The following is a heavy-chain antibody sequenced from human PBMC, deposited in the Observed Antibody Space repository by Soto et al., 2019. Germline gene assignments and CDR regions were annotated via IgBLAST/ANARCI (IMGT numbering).Heavy chain of an antibody. CDR3: ARDRIAVADEDGMDV. CDR2: IYYSGST. CDR1: GGSISRYY. Sequence: SETLSLTYTVSGGSISRYYWSWIRQPPGKGLEWIGYIYYSGSTNYNPSLKSRVTISVDTSKNQFSLKLSSVTAADTAVYYCARDRIAVADEDGMDVWGQGTTVTVSS. D-gene: IGHD6-19*01. V-gene: IGHV4-59*01. J-gene: IGHJ6*02.